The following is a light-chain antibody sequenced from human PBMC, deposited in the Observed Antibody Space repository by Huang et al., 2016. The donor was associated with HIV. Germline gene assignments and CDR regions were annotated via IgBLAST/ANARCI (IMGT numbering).Light chain of an antibody. CDR2: KVA. CDR3: MQGTHWPQT. V-gene: IGKV2-30*02. CDR1: HSLLHSDGNTY. Sequence: DVVLTQSSLSLPVTLGQPASISCKSSHSLLHSDGNTYLNWFLQRPGQSPRRLIYKVANRDFGVPARFSGSGSGADFTLTISRVEADDIGVYYCMQGTHWPQTFGQGTKVEVK. J-gene: IGKJ1*01.